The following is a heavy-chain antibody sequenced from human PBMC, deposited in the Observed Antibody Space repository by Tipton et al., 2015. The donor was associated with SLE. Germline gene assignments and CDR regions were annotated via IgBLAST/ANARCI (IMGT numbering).Heavy chain of an antibody. J-gene: IGHJ5*02. CDR2: INHSGST. Sequence: LRLSCAIYGGSFSDYSWSWIRQPPGKGLEWIGEINHSGSTNYNPSLKSRVTISVDTSKNQFSLKLRSVTAADTAVYYCARHIDCINHRCYSPWFDPWGQGTLVTVSS. V-gene: IGHV4-34*01. D-gene: IGHD2-15*01. CDR3: ARHIDCINHRCYSPWFDP. CDR1: GGSFSDYS.